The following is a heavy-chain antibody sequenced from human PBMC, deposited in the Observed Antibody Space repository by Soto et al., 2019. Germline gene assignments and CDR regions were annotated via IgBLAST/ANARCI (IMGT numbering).Heavy chain of an antibody. D-gene: IGHD5-12*01. CDR2: IWYDGSNK. J-gene: IGHJ4*02. Sequence: GGSLRLSCAASGFTFSSYGMHWVRQAPGKGQEWVAVIWYDGSNKYYADSVKGRFTISRDNSKNTLYLQMNSLRAEDTAVYYSASYSGYDEFDYWGQGTLVTVSS. V-gene: IGHV3-33*01. CDR3: ASYSGYDEFDY. CDR1: GFTFSSYG.